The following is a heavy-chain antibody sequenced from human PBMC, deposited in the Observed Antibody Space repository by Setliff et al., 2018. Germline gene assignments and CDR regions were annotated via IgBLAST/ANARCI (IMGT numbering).Heavy chain of an antibody. Sequence: GGSLRLSCAASGFTFSSYWMSWVRQAPGKGLEWAANIKQDGSEKYYVDSVKGRFTISRDNAKNSLYLQMNSLRAEDTAVYYCARDYGFCSGGSCSYYGMDVWGQGTTVTVSS. D-gene: IGHD2-15*01. CDR2: IKQDGSEK. CDR3: ARDYGFCSGGSCSYYGMDV. CDR1: GFTFSSYW. J-gene: IGHJ6*02. V-gene: IGHV3-7*01.